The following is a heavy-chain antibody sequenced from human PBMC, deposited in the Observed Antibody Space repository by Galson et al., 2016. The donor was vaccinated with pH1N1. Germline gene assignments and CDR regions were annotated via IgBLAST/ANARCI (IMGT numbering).Heavy chain of an antibody. V-gene: IGHV3-7*01. CDR1: GFTFSSYW. Sequence: SLRLSCAASGFTFSSYWMSWARQAPGKGLEWVANIKQDGSEKHYVDSVKGRFTISRDNAKNSLYLQMNSLRVEDTAVYFCVNSIQVRPFGDWGQGTLVTVSS. D-gene: IGHD3-10*01. CDR3: VNSIQVRPFGD. CDR2: IKQDGSEK. J-gene: IGHJ1*01.